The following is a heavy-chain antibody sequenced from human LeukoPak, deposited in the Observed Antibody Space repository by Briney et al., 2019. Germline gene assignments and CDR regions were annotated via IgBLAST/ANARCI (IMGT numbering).Heavy chain of an antibody. V-gene: IGHV3-30*02. CDR2: IRFDASDK. CDR1: GFTFSSYG. D-gene: IGHD2-15*01. CDR3: AKDLDCSGGTCHKTVDY. J-gene: IGHJ4*02. Sequence: GGSLRLSCAASGFTFSSYGMHWVRQAPGKGPEWVAFIRFDASDKFYADSVKGRFTISRDNSKNTLHLQMNSLSSEDTAVYYCAKDLDCSGGTCHKTVDYGGRGTLVTVSS.